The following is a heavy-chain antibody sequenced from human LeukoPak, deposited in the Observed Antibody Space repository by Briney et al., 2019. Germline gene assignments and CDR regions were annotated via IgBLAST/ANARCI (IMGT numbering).Heavy chain of an antibody. J-gene: IGHJ6*03. CDR2: IYYSGST. V-gene: IGHV4-39*02. Sequence: SETLSLTCTVSGGSISSSSYYWGWIRQPPGKGLEWIGSIYYSGSTYYNPSLKSRVTISVDTSKNQFSLKLSSVTAADTAVYYCARDNQGYYMDVWGKGTTVTISS. CDR1: GGSISSSSYY. CDR3: ARDNQGYYMDV.